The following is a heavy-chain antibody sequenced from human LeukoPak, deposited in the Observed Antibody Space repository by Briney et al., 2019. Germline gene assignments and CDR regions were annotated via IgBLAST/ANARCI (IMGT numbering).Heavy chain of an antibody. D-gene: IGHD2/OR15-2a*01. V-gene: IGHV3-48*02. J-gene: IGHJ3*02. CDR3: VRESTYAFHI. Sequence: PGGSLRLSCAASGFTFSGYSMNWVRQAPRKGLEWVSYISSSSTTIYYADSVRVRFTISRDNAKNSLYLQMNSLRDEDTAIYYCVRESTYAFHIWGQGTMVTVSS. CDR1: GFTFSGYS. CDR2: ISSSSTTI.